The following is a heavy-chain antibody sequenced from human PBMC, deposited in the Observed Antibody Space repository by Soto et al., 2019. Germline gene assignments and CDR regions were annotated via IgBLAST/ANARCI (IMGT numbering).Heavy chain of an antibody. J-gene: IGHJ2*01. CDR3: ARGSAAKRYFDL. D-gene: IGHD5-18*01. Sequence: QVQLQESGPGLVKPSQTLSLMCTVSGAPISGGDYRWSWMRQPPGKGLEWIGYIFPSGATHYNSSLGTRITMSVETSKSHFSLKLTSVTAADTAVYFCARGSAAKRYFDLWGRGTLVTVSS. CDR1: GAPISGGDYR. V-gene: IGHV4-30-4*01. CDR2: IFPSGAT.